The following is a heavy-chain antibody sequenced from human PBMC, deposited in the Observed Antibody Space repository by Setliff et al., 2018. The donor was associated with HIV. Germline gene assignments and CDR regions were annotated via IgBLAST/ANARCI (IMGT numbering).Heavy chain of an antibody. V-gene: IGHV1-8*01. J-gene: IGHJ4*02. Sequence: ASVKVSYKASGGTFSTYAISWVRQAPGQGLEWMGWINPNNGGTNYAQKFQGRVTMTTATSSDTAYLYLSSLRSEDTAVYYCVTGEGLRFWGQGTLVTVPQ. D-gene: IGHD2-15*01. CDR2: INPNNGGT. CDR3: VTGEGLRF. CDR1: GGTFSTYA.